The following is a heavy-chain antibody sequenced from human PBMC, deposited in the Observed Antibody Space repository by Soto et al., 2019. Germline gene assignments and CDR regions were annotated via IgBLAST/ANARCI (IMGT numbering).Heavy chain of an antibody. CDR2: IFHSGST. CDR3: ARQPLYGDYVGYFQH. J-gene: IGHJ1*01. Sequence: QVQLQESGPGLVKPSGTLSLTCAVSGGSISSSNWWSWVRHPPGKGLEWIGEIFHSGSTNYNPSLKSRVTISVDKSKNQFSLKLSSVTAADTAVYYCARQPLYGDYVGYFQHWGQGTLVTVSS. D-gene: IGHD4-17*01. V-gene: IGHV4-4*02. CDR1: GGSISSSNW.